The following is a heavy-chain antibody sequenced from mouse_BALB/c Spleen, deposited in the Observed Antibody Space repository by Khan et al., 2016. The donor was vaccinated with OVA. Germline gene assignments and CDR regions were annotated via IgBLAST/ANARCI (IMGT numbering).Heavy chain of an antibody. V-gene: IGHV1-63*02. J-gene: IGHJ2*01. D-gene: IGHD3-1*01. CDR1: GYTFTNYW. CDR2: TYPGGGYT. Sequence: QVQLKQSGAELVRPGTSVKMSCKAAGYTFTNYWIGWVKQRPGHGLEWIGDTYPGGGYTNYNEKFKGKATLTADTSSSTAYMQLSGLTSKDSAIYYCSRRGAARATGDYFDCWGQGTTLTVSS. CDR3: SRRGAARATGDYFDC.